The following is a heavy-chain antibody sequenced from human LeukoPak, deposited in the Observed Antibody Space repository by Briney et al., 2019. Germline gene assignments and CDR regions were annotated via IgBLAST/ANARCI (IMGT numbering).Heavy chain of an antibody. V-gene: IGHV4-4*07. J-gene: IGHJ4*02. Sequence: SETLSLTCTVSGGSIRSYYWSWIRQPAGKGLEWIGRIYTSGSTNYNPSLKSRVTMSVDTSKNQFSLKLSSVTAADTAVYYCLGVAVAGTGEYWGQGTLVTVSS. CDR3: LGVAVAGTGEY. D-gene: IGHD6-19*01. CDR1: GGSIRSYY. CDR2: IYTSGST.